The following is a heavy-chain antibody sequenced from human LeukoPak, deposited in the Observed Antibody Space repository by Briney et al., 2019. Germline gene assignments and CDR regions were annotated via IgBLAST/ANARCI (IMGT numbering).Heavy chain of an antibody. CDR2: ISYDGSNK. CDR1: GFTFSSYA. V-gene: IGHV3-30-3*01. D-gene: IGHD4-17*01. Sequence: GGSLRLSCAASGFTFSSYAMHWVRQAPGKGLEWVAVISYDGSNKYYADSVKGRFTISRDNSKITVYLQMNSLKAEDTAVYYCAKELYNYGDYGAEGLDVGGQGTTVTVS. J-gene: IGHJ6*02. CDR3: AKELYNYGDYGAEGLDV.